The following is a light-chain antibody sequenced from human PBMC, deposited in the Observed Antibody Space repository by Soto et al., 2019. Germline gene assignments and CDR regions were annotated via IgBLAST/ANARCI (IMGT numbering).Light chain of an antibody. CDR2: DAS. Sequence: DIPMTQSPSSLSASVGDRVTITCQASQDISNYLNWYQQKPGKAPKLLIYDASNLETGVPSRFSGSVSGTDFTFTISGLKPEDTATYYCQQYENPLLTFGGGTKVEIK. J-gene: IGKJ4*01. CDR1: QDISNY. V-gene: IGKV1-33*01. CDR3: QQYENPLLT.